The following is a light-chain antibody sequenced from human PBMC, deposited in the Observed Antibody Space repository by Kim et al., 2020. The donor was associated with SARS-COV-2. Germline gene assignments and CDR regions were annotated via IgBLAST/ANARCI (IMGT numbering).Light chain of an antibody. J-gene: IGLJ2*01. CDR1: MRDVSAYNY. CDR3: SSYTSSSSVV. V-gene: IGLV2-14*03. CDR2: DVS. Sequence: GQKITLTSTGAMRDVSAYNYVSWYQQHPSKAPKLMIYDVSNRPSGVSNRFSGSKSGNTASLTISGHQAEDEADYYCSSYTSSSSVVFGGGTQLTVL.